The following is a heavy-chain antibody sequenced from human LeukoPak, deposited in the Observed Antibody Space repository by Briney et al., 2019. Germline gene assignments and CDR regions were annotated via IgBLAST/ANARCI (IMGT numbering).Heavy chain of an antibody. Sequence: ASVKVSCKASGYTFTGYYMHWVRQAPGQGLEWMGWINPNGGGTNYAQKFQGRVTMTRDTSISTAYMELSRLRSDDTAVYYCAREYYDILTGYKEFDPWGQGTLVTVSS. CDR3: AREYYDILTGYKEFDP. D-gene: IGHD3-9*01. CDR1: GYTFTGYY. J-gene: IGHJ5*02. V-gene: IGHV1-2*02. CDR2: INPNGGGT.